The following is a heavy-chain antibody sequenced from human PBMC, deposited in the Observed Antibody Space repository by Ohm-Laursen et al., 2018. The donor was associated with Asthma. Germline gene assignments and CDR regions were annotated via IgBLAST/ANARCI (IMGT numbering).Heavy chain of an antibody. Sequence: SLRLSCAASGVAFTDSWMSWVRQLPGGSLEWVAVIWYDGTNKYYGDSVKGRFTISRDNSKNTVDLQMNSLRAEDTAVYYCARDGSRSGHYPRPHDYWGQGTLVTVSS. CDR2: IWYDGTNK. V-gene: IGHV3-33*08. CDR1: GVAFTDSW. CDR3: ARDGSRSGHYPRPHDY. D-gene: IGHD3-22*01. J-gene: IGHJ4*02.